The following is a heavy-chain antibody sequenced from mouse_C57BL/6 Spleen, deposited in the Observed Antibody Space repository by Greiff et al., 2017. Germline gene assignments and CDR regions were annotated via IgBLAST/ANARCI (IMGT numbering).Heavy chain of an antibody. J-gene: IGHJ3*01. D-gene: IGHD3-2*02. CDR2: IYPGSGST. CDR3: ARRGSGPAWFAY. V-gene: IGHV1-55*01. CDR1: GYTFTSYW. Sequence: QVQLKQPGAELVKPGASVKMSCKASGYTFTSYWITWVKQRPGQGLEWIGDIYPGSGSTNYNEQFKSKATLTVDTSSITAYMQLSSLISEDSAVYYCARRGSGPAWFAYWGQGTLVTVSA.